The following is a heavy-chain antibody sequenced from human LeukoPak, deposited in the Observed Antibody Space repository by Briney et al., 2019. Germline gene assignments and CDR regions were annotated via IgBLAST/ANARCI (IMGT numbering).Heavy chain of an antibody. Sequence: GGSLRLSCAASGFTFSSYSMNWVRQDPGKGLERFSSISSSSSYIYYADSVKGRFTISRDNAKNSLYLQMNSLRAEDTALYYCARDAVLRNIAAAGYFDYWGQGTLVTVSS. CDR3: ARDAVLRNIAAAGYFDY. CDR1: GFTFSSYS. CDR2: ISSSSSYI. J-gene: IGHJ4*02. D-gene: IGHD6-13*01. V-gene: IGHV3-21*04.